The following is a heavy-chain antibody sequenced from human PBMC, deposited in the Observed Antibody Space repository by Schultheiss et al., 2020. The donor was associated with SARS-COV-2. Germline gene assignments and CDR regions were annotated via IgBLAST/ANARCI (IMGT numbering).Heavy chain of an antibody. CDR2: IFYSGST. V-gene: IGHV4-59*12. J-gene: IGHJ6*03. CDR3: ERVAEACRGGSCYLGNWDKYSYMDV. D-gene: IGHD2-15*01. Sequence: SQTLSLTCTVSGGSISSYYWSWIRQPPGKGLEWIGNIFYSGSTNYNPSLKSRVTISVDTSKNQFSLKLSSVTAADTAVYYCERVAEACRGGSCYLGNWDKYSYMDVWGKGTAVTVSS. CDR1: GGSISSYY.